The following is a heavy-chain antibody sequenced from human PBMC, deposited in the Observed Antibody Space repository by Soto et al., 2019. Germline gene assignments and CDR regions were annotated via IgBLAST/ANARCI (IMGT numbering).Heavy chain of an antibody. Sequence: PGESMTISCKGSGYSFTSYWSGWVRQMPGKGLEWMGIIYPGDSDTRYSPSFHGQVTISADKSISTAYLQWSSLKASDTAMYYCARRVLLSRDGYNVNGARAYGMDVWGQGTTVTVSS. D-gene: IGHD5-12*01. V-gene: IGHV5-51*01. CDR1: GYSFTSYW. CDR3: ARRVLLSRDGYNVNGARAYGMDV. J-gene: IGHJ6*02. CDR2: IYPGDSDT.